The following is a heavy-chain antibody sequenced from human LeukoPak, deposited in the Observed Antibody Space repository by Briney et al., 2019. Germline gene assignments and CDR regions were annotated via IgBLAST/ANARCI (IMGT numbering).Heavy chain of an antibody. J-gene: IGHJ6*02. CDR3: ARFDPSVPAGHYYYYGMDV. Sequence: PSETLSLTCTVSGGSISRGGYYWSWIRQHPGKGLEWIGYIYYSGSTYYNPSLKSRVTISVDTSKNQFSLKLSSVTAADTAVYYCARFDPSVPAGHYYYYGMDVWGQGTTVTVSS. CDR1: GGSISRGGYY. D-gene: IGHD2-2*01. V-gene: IGHV4-31*03. CDR2: IYYSGST.